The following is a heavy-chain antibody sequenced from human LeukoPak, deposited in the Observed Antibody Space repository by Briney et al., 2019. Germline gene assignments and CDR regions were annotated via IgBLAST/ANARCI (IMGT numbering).Heavy chain of an antibody. CDR1: GFTFRDYV. D-gene: IGHD6-13*01. V-gene: IGHV3-21*01. CDR2: ISSSSSYI. Sequence: GGSLRLSCVASGFTFRDYVMNWVRQAPGKGLEWVSSISSSSSYIYYADSVKGRFTISRDNAKNSLYLQMNSLRAEDTAVYYCARDWPTIAAAGTIPEYFQHWGQGTLVTVSS. J-gene: IGHJ1*01. CDR3: ARDWPTIAAAGTIPEYFQH.